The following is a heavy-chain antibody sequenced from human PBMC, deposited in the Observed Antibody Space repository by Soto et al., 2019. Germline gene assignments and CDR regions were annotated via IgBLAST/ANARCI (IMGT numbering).Heavy chain of an antibody. Sequence: APVKVSCKTSGYTFNTYGINGVRQAPGQGLELMGWISAYDGKTTYAEKFQGRVTLTTDTYTSTAYMELRSLRYDDTASYYCARDPHEFWTSYWFDPWGQGTPVTVSS. CDR2: ISAYDGKT. D-gene: IGHD3-3*01. J-gene: IGHJ5*02. CDR3: ARDPHEFWTSYWFDP. CDR1: GYTFNTYG. V-gene: IGHV1-18*01.